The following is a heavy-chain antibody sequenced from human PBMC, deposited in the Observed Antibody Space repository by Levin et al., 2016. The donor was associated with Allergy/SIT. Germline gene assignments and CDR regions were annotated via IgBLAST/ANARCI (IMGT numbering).Heavy chain of an antibody. CDR3: ARGATSNYDILTGPFDY. J-gene: IGHJ4*02. CDR2: IYYSGST. Sequence: WIRQPPGKGLEWIGYIYYSGSTYYNPSLKSRVTISVDTSKNQFSLKLSSVTAADTAVYYCARGATSNYDILTGPFDYWGQGTLVTVSS. D-gene: IGHD3-9*01. V-gene: IGHV4-31*02.